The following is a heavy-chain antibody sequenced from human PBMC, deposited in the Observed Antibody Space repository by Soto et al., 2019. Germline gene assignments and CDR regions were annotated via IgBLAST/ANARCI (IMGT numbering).Heavy chain of an antibody. CDR2: IYYSGNT. D-gene: IGHD6-6*01. V-gene: IGHV4-39*01. J-gene: IGHJ4*02. Sequence: SETLSLTCSVSSASLSSSTYYWSWIRQPPGRGPEWIGSIYYSGNTYYKPSLKSRVSISIDTSRNQFSLKLTSVTAADTGVYYCASSSPFHYWGPGILVTAPQ. CDR3: ASSSPFHY. CDR1: SASLSSSTYY.